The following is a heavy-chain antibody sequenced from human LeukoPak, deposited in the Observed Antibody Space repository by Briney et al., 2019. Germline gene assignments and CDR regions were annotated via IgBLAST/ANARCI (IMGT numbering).Heavy chain of an antibody. CDR3: ARADALYCSSTSCYTNYFDY. CDR1: GFTFSSYS. V-gene: IGHV3-48*01. J-gene: IGHJ4*02. CDR2: ISSSSSTI. D-gene: IGHD2-2*02. Sequence: GGSLRLSCAASGFTFSSYSMNWVRQAPGKGLEWVSYISSSSSTIYYADSVKGRFTISRDNSKNTLYLQMNSLRAEDTAVYYCARADALYCSSTSCYTNYFDYWGQGTLVTVSS.